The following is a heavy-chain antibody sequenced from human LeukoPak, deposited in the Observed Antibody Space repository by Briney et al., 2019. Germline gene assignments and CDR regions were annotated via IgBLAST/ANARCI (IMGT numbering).Heavy chain of an antibody. V-gene: IGHV4-4*07. Sequence: PSETLSLTCAVSGGSISSYYWNWIRQPAGKGLEWIGRIYTSGSTNYNPSLKSRVTMSVDTSKNQFSLKLSSVTAADTAVYYCARDTYYYDSSGYWADYWGQGTLVTVSS. CDR1: GGSISSYY. D-gene: IGHD3-22*01. J-gene: IGHJ4*02. CDR2: IYTSGST. CDR3: ARDTYYYDSSGYWADY.